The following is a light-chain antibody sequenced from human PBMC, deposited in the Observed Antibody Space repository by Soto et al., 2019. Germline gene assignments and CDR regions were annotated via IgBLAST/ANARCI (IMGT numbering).Light chain of an antibody. CDR2: AAS. CDR1: QGISSW. Sequence: DLQMTQSPSSVSASVGDRVTITCRASQGISSWLARYQQKPGKAPKLLIYAASSLQSGVPSRFSGSGSGTDFTLTISSLQPEDFATYFCQQAFSFPRTFGQGTKVEIK. V-gene: IGKV1-12*01. J-gene: IGKJ1*01. CDR3: QQAFSFPRT.